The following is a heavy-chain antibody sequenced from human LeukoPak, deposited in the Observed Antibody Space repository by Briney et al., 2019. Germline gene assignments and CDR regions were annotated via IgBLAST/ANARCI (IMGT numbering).Heavy chain of an antibody. CDR1: GGSISSYY. D-gene: IGHD2-2*02. Sequence: SETLSLTCTVSGGSISSYYWSWIRQPPGKGLEWIGYIYYSGSINYNPSLKSRVTISVDTSKNQFSLKLSSVTAADTAVYYCARVYRYYYMDVWGKGTTVTISS. V-gene: IGHV4-59*01. CDR3: ARVYRYYYMDV. CDR2: IYYSGSI. J-gene: IGHJ6*03.